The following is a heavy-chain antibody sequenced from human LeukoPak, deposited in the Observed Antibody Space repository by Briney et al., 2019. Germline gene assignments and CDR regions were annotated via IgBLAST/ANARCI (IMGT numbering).Heavy chain of an antibody. CDR2: ISSSISYT. CDR1: VFTFSDYY. CDR3: ARAVAGDYFDY. D-gene: IGHD6-19*01. V-gene: IGHV3-11*06. J-gene: IGHJ4*02. Sequence: GGSLRLSCAASVFTFSDYYMSWIRQAPGKGLEWLSYISSSISYTNYADSVKGRFTISSDNAKNSLYLQMNSLRAEDTAVYYCARAVAGDYFDYWGQRTLVTVSS.